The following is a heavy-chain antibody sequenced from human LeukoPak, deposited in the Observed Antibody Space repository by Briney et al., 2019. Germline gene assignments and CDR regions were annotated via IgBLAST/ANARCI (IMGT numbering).Heavy chain of an antibody. V-gene: IGHV3-49*04. CDR2: IRSKAYGGTT. CDR1: GFTFGDYA. CDR3: TRAGIAAAGTNY. Sequence: GGSLRLSCTASGFTFGDYAMSWVRQAPGKGLEWVGFIRSKAYGGTTEYAASVKCRFTISRDDSKSIAYLQMNSVKTEDTAVYYCTRAGIAAAGTNYWGQGDLVTVSS. J-gene: IGHJ4*02. D-gene: IGHD6-13*01.